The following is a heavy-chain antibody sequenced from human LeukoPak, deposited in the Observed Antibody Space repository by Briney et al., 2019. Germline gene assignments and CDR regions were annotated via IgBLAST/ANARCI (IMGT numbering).Heavy chain of an antibody. CDR1: GGTSTSMH. CDR3: ARDRRREGVHAFDV. V-gene: IGHV4-59*01. CDR2: VHYTDTP. J-gene: IGHJ3*01. Sequence: SETLSRNCCVSGGTSTSMHWIWLPPPPGKGLEWIGNVHYTDTPNLNTSLKSRDTITLDTPKTQFTLTQTSVTAADAAVYYCARDRRREGVHAFDVWGQGTMVTVSS. D-gene: IGHD1-14*01.